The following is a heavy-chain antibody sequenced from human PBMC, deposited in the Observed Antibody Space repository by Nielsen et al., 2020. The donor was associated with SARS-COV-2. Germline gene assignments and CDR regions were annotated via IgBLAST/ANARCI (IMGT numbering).Heavy chain of an antibody. CDR3: ARGGLMVRGADGMDV. CDR1: GFTFDDYA. V-gene: IGHV3-9*01. Sequence: SLKISCAASGFTFDDYAMHWVRQAPGKGLEWVSGISWNSGSIAYADSVKGRFTISRDNAKNSLYLQMNSLRAEDTAVYYCARGGLMVRGADGMDVWGQGTTVTVSS. J-gene: IGHJ6*02. CDR2: ISWNSGSI. D-gene: IGHD3-10*01.